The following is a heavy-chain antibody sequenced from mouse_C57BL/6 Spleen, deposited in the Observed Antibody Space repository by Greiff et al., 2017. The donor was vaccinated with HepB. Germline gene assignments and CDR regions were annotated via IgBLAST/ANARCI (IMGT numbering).Heavy chain of an antibody. D-gene: IGHD2-10*02. J-gene: IGHJ2*01. Sequence: QVQLQQPGAELVRPGTSVKLSCKASGYTFTSYWMHGVKQRPGQGLEWIGVIDPSDSYTNYNQKFKGKATLTVDTSSSTAYMQLSSLTSEDSAVYYCARGYGNYNYFDYWGQGTTLTVSS. V-gene: IGHV1-59*01. CDR1: GYTFTSYW. CDR3: ARGYGNYNYFDY. CDR2: IDPSDSYT.